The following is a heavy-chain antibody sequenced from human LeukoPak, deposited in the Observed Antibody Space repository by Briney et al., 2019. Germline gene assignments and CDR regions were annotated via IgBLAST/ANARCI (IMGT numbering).Heavy chain of an antibody. V-gene: IGHV4-39*01. CDR1: GGSISSSSYY. CDR3: ARHDWFDP. Sequence: PSETLSLTCTVYGGSISSSSYYWAWIRQPPGKGLEWIGSIYYSGSTYYNPSLKSRVTISVDTSKNQFSLKLNSVTAADTAVYYFARHDWFDPWGQGTLVTVSS. CDR2: IYYSGST. J-gene: IGHJ5*02.